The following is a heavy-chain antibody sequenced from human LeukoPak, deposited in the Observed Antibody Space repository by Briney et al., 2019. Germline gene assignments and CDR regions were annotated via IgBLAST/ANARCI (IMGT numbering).Heavy chain of an antibody. J-gene: IGHJ5*02. Sequence: SQTLSLTCAISGDSVSTNSAIWNWIRQSPSRGLEWLGRTYYRSKWYNDYALSVKSRITINADTSKNQFSLLLNSVTPEDTAVYYCARYNIASKWFDPWGQGTLVTVSS. CDR1: GDSVSTNSAI. CDR2: TYYRSKWYN. D-gene: IGHD1-14*01. V-gene: IGHV6-1*01. CDR3: ARYNIASKWFDP.